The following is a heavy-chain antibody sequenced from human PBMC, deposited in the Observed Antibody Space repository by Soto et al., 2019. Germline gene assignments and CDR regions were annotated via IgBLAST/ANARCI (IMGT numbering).Heavy chain of an antibody. CDR2: IWYDGSNK. CDR1: GFTFSSYG. V-gene: IGHV3-33*03. J-gene: IGHJ6*02. Sequence: GGSLRLSCAACGFTFSSYGMHWVRQAPGKGLEWVAVIWYDGSNKYYADSVKGRFTISRDNAKNSLYLQMNSLRAEDTDVYYCASGGAHVMDVWGQGTTVTVSS. CDR3: ASGGAHVMDV. D-gene: IGHD3-10*01.